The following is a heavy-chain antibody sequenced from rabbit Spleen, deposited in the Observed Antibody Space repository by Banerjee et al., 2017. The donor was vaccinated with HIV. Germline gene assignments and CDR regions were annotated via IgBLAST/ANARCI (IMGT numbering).Heavy chain of an antibody. CDR1: GVSFSSSYD. D-gene: IGHD8-1*01. V-gene: IGHV1S40*01. Sequence: QSLEESGGDLVKPGASLTLTCTASGVSFSSSYDMCWVRQAPGKGLEWIGCIWISSGRTYYASWAKGRFTISKTSSTTVTLQMTSLTVADTATYFCARDAGTSFSTYGMDLWGQGTLVTVS. CDR2: IWISSGRT. J-gene: IGHJ6*01. CDR3: ARDAGTSFSTYGMDL.